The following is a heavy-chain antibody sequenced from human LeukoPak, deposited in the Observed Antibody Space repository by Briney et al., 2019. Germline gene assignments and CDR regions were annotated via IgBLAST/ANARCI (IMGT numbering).Heavy chain of an antibody. CDR2: IKNGANFI. J-gene: IGHJ6*02. V-gene: IGHV3-21*06. CDR3: ARWNGDCSTTSCPYYYGMDV. Sequence: GGSLRLSCAASGFTFSSYNMNWVRQAPGKGLEWLSSIKNGANFIYYADSVKGRFTISRDNAKNSLYLQMSSLRVEDTAVYYCARWNGDCSTTSCPYYYGMDVWGQGTTVTVSS. CDR1: GFTFSSYN. D-gene: IGHD2-2*03.